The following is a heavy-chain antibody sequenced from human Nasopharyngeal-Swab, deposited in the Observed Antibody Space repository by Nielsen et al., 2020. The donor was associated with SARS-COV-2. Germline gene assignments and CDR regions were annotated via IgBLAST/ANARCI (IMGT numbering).Heavy chain of an antibody. CDR1: GFTFSSYW. J-gene: IGHJ4*02. D-gene: IGHD5-18*01. CDR2: IKQDGSEK. CDR3: ARVTWIQLWLGYFDY. Sequence: GESLKISCAASGFTFSSYWMSWVRQAPGKGPEWVANIKQDGSEKYYVDSVKGRFTISRDNAKNSLYLQMNSLRAEDTAVYYCARVTWIQLWLGYFDYWGQGTLVTVSS. V-gene: IGHV3-7*04.